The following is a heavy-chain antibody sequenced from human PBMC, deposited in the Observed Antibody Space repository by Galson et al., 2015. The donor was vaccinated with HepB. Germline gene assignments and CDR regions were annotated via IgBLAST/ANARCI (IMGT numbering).Heavy chain of an antibody. V-gene: IGHV1-18*04. CDR3: ARDFVEARILTGYYPADY. Sequence: SVKVSCKASGYTFTSYGISWVRQAPGQGLEWMGWISAYNGNTNYAQKLQGRVTMTTDTSTSTAYMELRSLRSDDTAVYYCARDFVEARILTGYYPADYWGQGTLVTVSS. J-gene: IGHJ4*02. D-gene: IGHD3-9*01. CDR1: GYTFTSYG. CDR2: ISAYNGNT.